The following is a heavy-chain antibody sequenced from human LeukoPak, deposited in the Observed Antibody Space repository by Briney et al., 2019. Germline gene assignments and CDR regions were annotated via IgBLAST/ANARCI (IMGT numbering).Heavy chain of an antibody. CDR2: ISYDGSNK. V-gene: IGHV3-30*03. CDR3: AILAAAALGYYFDY. Sequence: GGSLRLSCAASGFTFISYGMHWVRQAPGKGLEWVAVISYDGSNKYYADSVKGRFTISRDNSKNTLYLQMNSLRAEDTAVYYCAILAAAALGYYFDYWGQGTLVTVSS. D-gene: IGHD6-13*01. J-gene: IGHJ4*02. CDR1: GFTFISYG.